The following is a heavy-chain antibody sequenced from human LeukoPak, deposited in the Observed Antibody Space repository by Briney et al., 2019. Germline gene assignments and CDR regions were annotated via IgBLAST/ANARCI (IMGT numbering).Heavy chain of an antibody. CDR3: AQGSRQFSSDKAGPIDY. J-gene: IGHJ4*02. D-gene: IGHD6-19*01. Sequence: GGSLRLSCAGSGFTFSSNAMSWVRQAPGKGLEWVSSISDSGDFTYYADSVKGRFTISRDNSKNTLFVQMSSLRAEDTAVYYCAQGSRQFSSDKAGPIDYWGQGTLVTVSS. CDR2: ISDSGDFT. CDR1: GFTFSSNA. V-gene: IGHV3-23*01.